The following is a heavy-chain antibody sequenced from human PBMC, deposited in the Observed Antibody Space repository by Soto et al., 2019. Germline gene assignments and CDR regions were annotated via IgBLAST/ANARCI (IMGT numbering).Heavy chain of an antibody. Sequence: GGSLRLSCAASGFTFSSYNINWVRQAPGKGLEWVSSISGSSSHIYYADSVKGRFTISRDNAKSSLYLQLNSLRAEDTAVYYCARNLGDFGRIDYWGQGTLVTVSS. CDR2: ISGSSSHI. CDR3: ARNLGDFGRIDY. D-gene: IGHD4-17*01. V-gene: IGHV3-21*01. J-gene: IGHJ4*02. CDR1: GFTFSSYN.